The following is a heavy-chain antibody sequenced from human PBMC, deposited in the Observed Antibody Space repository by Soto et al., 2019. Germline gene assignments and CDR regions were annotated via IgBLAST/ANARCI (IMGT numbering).Heavy chain of an antibody. CDR3: ARGVGSGTSYNQYNWLDP. CDR1: GYTFTNYG. CDR2: INTYNGNT. J-gene: IGHJ5*02. Sequence: VASVKVSCKASGYTFTNYGISWVRQAPGQGLEWMGWINTYNGNTNHAQKLQGRVTMTTDTSTSTAYMELRSLRSDDTAVYYCARGVGSGTSYNQYNWLDPWGQGTLVTVSS. D-gene: IGHD3-10*01. V-gene: IGHV1-18*01.